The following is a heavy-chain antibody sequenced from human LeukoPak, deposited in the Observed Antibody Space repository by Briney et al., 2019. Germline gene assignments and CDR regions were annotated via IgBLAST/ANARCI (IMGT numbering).Heavy chain of an antibody. CDR1: GFTFSDYY. D-gene: IGHD3-10*01. CDR3: ARRLKRYYGSGSYYNPLDY. Sequence: PGGSLRLSCAASGFTFSDYYMSWIRQAPGKGLEWVSYISSSGSTIYYADSVKGRFTISGDNAKNSLYLQMNSLRAEDTAVYYCARRLKRYYGSGSYYNPLDYWGQGTLVTVSS. J-gene: IGHJ4*02. V-gene: IGHV3-11*01. CDR2: ISSSGSTI.